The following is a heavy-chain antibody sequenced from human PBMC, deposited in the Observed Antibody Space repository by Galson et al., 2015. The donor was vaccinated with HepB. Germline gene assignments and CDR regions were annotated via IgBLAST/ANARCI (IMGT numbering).Heavy chain of an antibody. V-gene: IGHV5-51*01. CDR1: GYTFSIYW. CDR3: ARVRMRNIAVPGPAPFDY. CDR2: IYPGDSQT. J-gene: IGHJ4*02. Sequence: QSGAEVKKPGESLRISCKGSGYTFSIYWIGWVRQMPGKGLEWMGVIYPGDSQTKYSPSFEGQVTISADKSITTAYLQWSSLKVSDTAMYYCARVRMRNIAVPGPAPFDYWGQGALVTVSS. D-gene: IGHD6-19*01.